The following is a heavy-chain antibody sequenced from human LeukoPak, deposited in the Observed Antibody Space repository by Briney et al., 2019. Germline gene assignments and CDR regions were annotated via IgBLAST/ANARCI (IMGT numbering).Heavy chain of an antibody. D-gene: IGHD2-15*01. J-gene: IGHJ5*02. Sequence: SQTLSLTCTVSGGSISSGGYYWSWIRQHPGKGLEWIGYIYYSGSTYYNPSLKSRVTISVDTSKNQFSLKLSPVTAADTAVYYCARDSDYCSGGSCYWFDPWGQGTLVTVSS. CDR1: GGSISSGGYY. CDR2: IYYSGST. CDR3: ARDSDYCSGGSCYWFDP. V-gene: IGHV4-31*03.